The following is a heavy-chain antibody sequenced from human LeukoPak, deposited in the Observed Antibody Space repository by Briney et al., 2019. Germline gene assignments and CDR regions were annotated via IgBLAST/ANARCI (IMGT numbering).Heavy chain of an antibody. CDR2: ISAYNGNT. CDR3: ARAEYCSGGSCYSRWFDP. J-gene: IGHJ5*02. CDR1: GYTFTSYG. Sequence: ASVKVSCKASGYTFTSYGISWVRQAPGQGLEWMGWISAYNGNTNYAQKLQGRVTMATDTSTSTAYMELRSLRSDYTAVYYCARAEYCSGGSCYSRWFDPWGQGTLVTVSS. D-gene: IGHD2-15*01. V-gene: IGHV1-18*01.